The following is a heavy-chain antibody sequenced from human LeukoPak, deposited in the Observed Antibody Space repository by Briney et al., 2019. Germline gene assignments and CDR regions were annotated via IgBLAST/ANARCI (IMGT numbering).Heavy chain of an antibody. V-gene: IGHV3-30*18. CDR2: ITYDGSNK. CDR1: GFTFNSYG. D-gene: IGHD5-18*01. CDR3: AKGLDSYGVSAFDI. Sequence: PGRSLRLSCSASGFTFNSYGMHWVRQAPGKGLEYVSVITYDGSNKYYADSVKGRFTISRDNSKNTLYLQMSSLRVEDTAVYYCAKGLDSYGVSAFDIWGQGTMVTVSS. J-gene: IGHJ3*02.